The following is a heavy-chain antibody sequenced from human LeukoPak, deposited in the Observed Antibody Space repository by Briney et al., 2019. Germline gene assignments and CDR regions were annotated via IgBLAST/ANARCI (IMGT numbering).Heavy chain of an antibody. CDR2: INADNGNT. V-gene: IGHV1-3*01. CDR3: ARDPGLGVDTAMGGMDV. CDR1: GYTFSSFA. J-gene: IGHJ6*02. Sequence: GASVTVSCTASGYTFSSFAMHWVRQAPGQRLEWMGWINADNGNTEYSQKIQGRVTITADESTSTAYMELSSLRSEDTAVYYCARDPGLGVDTAMGGMDVWGQGTTVTVSS. D-gene: IGHD5-18*01.